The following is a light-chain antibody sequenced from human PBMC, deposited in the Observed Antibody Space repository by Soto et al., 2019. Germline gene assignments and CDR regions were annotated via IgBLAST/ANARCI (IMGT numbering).Light chain of an antibody. Sequence: EIVMTQSPATLSLSPGERATLSCRASQSISSNLAWYQQKPGQAPRLLIYGASTRATGIPARFIGSGSWTEFTLTISSLQSEDFAVYYCQHYNNWPPWTFGQGTKVEIK. CDR3: QHYNNWPPWT. CDR2: GAS. CDR1: QSISSN. V-gene: IGKV3-15*01. J-gene: IGKJ1*01.